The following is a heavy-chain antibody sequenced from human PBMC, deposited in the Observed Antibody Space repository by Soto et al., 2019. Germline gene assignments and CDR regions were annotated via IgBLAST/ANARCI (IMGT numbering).Heavy chain of an antibody. CDR2: IYYSGST. V-gene: IGHV4-39*01. Sequence: QLQLQESGPGLVKPSETLSLTCTVSGGSISSSSYYWGWIRQPPGKGLEWIGSIYYSGSTYYNPSLKSRVTISVDTSKNQFSLTLSSVTAADTAVYYCARRDLDEIWGWKVSSNYFDYWGQGTLVTVSS. J-gene: IGHJ4*02. CDR1: GGSISSSSYY. D-gene: IGHD7-27*01. CDR3: ARRDLDEIWGWKVSSNYFDY.